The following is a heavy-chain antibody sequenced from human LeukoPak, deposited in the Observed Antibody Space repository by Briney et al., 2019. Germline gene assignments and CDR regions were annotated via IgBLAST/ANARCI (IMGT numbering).Heavy chain of an antibody. V-gene: IGHV4-38-2*02. CDR2: FFHGGST. D-gene: IGHD3-10*01. CDR3: ARARAPNI. CDR1: GYSISSGYY. Sequence: SETLSLTCTVSGYSISSGYYWGWIRQPPGRGLEWIGTFFHGGSTYYNPSLNSRVTISADTSKNQFSLKLTSVTAADTAVYYCARARAPNIWGQGTMVTVSS. J-gene: IGHJ3*02.